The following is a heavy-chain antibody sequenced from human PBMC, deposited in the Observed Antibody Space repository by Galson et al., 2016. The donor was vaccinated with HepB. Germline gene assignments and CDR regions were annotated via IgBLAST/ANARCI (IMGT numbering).Heavy chain of an antibody. CDR3: VRDMAPGGAGV. Sequence: SLRLSCAASGFTFDDSAMHWVRQTPGKGLEWVSGIYYNSDRIGYADSVRGRFTISRDNARNSLYLQMNSLEPEYSALYYCVRDMAPGGAGVWDQGTTVTVSS. D-gene: IGHD3-16*01. V-gene: IGHV3-9*01. CDR1: GFTFDDSA. CDR2: IYYNSDRI. J-gene: IGHJ6*02.